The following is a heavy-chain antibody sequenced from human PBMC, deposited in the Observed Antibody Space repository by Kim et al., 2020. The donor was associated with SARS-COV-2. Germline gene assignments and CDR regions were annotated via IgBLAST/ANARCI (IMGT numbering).Heavy chain of an antibody. CDR3: ARGGYDFLSGYYRYYYYGMDV. CDR1: GGSVSSGSYY. CDR2: IYYSGST. V-gene: IGHV4-61*01. Sequence: SETLSLTCTVSGGSVSSGSYYWSWIRQPPGKGLEWIGYIYYSGSTNYNPSLKSRVTISVDTSKNQFSLKLSSVTAADTAVYYCARGGYDFLSGYYRYYYYGMDVWGQGTTVTVSS. D-gene: IGHD3-3*01. J-gene: IGHJ6*02.